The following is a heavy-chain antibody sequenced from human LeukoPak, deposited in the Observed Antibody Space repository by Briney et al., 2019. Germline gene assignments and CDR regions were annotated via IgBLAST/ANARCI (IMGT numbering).Heavy chain of an antibody. J-gene: IGHJ4*02. CDR2: LYSDGNT. V-gene: IGHV3-53*01. D-gene: IGHD1-14*01. CDR1: GFTVITND. Sequence: GGSLRLSCAASGFTVITNDMTWVRQVPGKGLEWVSVLYSDGNTKYADSVQGRFTISRDNSKNTLYLEMNSLSPDDTAVYYCARGVEPLAANTLAYWGQGTLLTVSS. CDR3: ARGVEPLAANTLAY.